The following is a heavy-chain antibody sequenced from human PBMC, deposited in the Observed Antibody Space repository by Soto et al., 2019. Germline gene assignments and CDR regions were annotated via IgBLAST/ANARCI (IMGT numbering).Heavy chain of an antibody. V-gene: IGHV3-74*01. D-gene: IGHD2-8*01. CDR1: GLIFSNYK. CDR3: ARDTNGLHY. J-gene: IGHJ4*02. CDR2: ISTDGSIT. Sequence: EVQLVESGGGLVQPGGSLRLSCAASGLIFSNYKMHWVRQAPGKGLVWVSRISTDGSITDYAVSVKGRFTVSRENAKNPLYLQMNSLRVDDTAVYYCARDTNGLHYWGQGTLVTVSS.